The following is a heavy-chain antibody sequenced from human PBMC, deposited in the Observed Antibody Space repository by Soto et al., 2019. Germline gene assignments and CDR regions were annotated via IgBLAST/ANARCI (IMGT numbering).Heavy chain of an antibody. Sequence: EVQLVESGGGLVQPGGSLRLSCAASGFTVSSNYMSWVRQAPGKGLEWVSVIYSGGSTYYADSVKGRFTISRDNSKNTLYLQMNSLRAEDTAVYYCARDQVAVEHNWFDPWGQGTLVTVSS. CDR2: IYSGGST. V-gene: IGHV3-66*01. D-gene: IGHD6-19*01. CDR1: GFTVSSNY. CDR3: ARDQVAVEHNWFDP. J-gene: IGHJ5*02.